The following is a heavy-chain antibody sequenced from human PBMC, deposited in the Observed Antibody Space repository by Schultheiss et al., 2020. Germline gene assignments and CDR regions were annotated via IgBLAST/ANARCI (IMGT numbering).Heavy chain of an antibody. J-gene: IGHJ5*02. CDR2: INHSGST. D-gene: IGHD3-10*01. CDR3: ARVEEREVRGNWFDP. V-gene: IGHV4-34*01. Sequence: TLSLTCGVSGGSFHGYYWSWIRQSPGKGLEWIGEINHSGSTNYNPSLKSRVTISVDTSKNQLSLKLSLVTAADTAVYYCARVEEREVRGNWFDPWGQGTLVTVSS. CDR1: GGSFHGYY.